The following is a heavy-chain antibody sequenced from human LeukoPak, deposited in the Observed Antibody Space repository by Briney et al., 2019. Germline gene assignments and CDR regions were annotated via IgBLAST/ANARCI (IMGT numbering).Heavy chain of an antibody. D-gene: IGHD2-21*02. V-gene: IGHV4-4*07. Sequence: SETLCLTCTVSGGSISNYYWSWIRQPAGKGLEWIGRIYTSGSTNYNPSLKSRVTMSVDTSKNQFSLKLSSVTAADTAVYYCARAPRCAGDCYSLFDFWGQGTLVTVSS. J-gene: IGHJ4*02. CDR1: GGSISNYY. CDR3: ARAPRCAGDCYSLFDF. CDR2: IYTSGST.